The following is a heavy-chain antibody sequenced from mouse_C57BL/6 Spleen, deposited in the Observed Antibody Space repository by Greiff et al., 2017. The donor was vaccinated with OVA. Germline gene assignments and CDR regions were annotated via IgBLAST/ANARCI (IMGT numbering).Heavy chain of an antibody. D-gene: IGHD2-4*01. V-gene: IGHV1-80*01. CDR3: ASRGDYDGAWFAY. CDR2: IYPGDGDT. CDR1: GYAFSSYW. J-gene: IGHJ3*01. Sequence: QVHVKQSGAELVKPGASVKISCKASGYAFSSYWMNWVKQRPGKGLEWIGQIYPGDGDTNYNGKFKGKATLTADKSSSTAYMQLSSLTSEDSAVYFCASRGDYDGAWFAYWGQGTLVTVSA.